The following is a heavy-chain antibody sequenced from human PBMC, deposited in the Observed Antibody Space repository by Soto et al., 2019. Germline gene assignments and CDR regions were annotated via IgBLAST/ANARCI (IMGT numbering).Heavy chain of an antibody. J-gene: IGHJ3*02. Sequence: GASVKVSCKASGYTFTGYYMHWVRQAPGQGLEWMGWINPNSGGTNYAQKFQGRVTMTRDTSISTAYMELSRLRSDDTAVYYCARVIPWFGESYDAFDIWGKGTMVTVSS. CDR1: GYTFTGYY. V-gene: IGHV1-2*02. CDR3: ARVIPWFGESYDAFDI. D-gene: IGHD3-10*01. CDR2: INPNSGGT.